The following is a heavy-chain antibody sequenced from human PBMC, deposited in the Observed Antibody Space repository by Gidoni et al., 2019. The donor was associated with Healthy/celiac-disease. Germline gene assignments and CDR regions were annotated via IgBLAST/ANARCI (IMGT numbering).Heavy chain of an antibody. CDR2: IYSGGST. J-gene: IGHJ4*02. D-gene: IGHD7-27*01. V-gene: IGHV3-53*02. CDR1: GFTVSSNY. Sequence: EVQLVETGGGFIQPGGSLSPSCAASGFTVSSNYMSWVRQAPGKGLEWVSVIYSGGSTYYADSVKGRFTISRDNSKNTLYLQMNSLRAEDTAVYYCAREPPGALRGYWGQGTLVTVSS. CDR3: AREPPGALRGY.